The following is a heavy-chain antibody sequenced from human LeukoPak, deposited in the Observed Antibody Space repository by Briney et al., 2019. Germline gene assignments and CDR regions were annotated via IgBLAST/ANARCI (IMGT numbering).Heavy chain of an antibody. Sequence: GGSLGLSCAASGFTFSSYWMSWVRQAPGKGLEWVANIKQDGSEKYYVDSVKGRFTISRDNAKNSLYLQMNSLRAEDTAVYYCARYMGITIFGVVIGSYYFDYWGQGTLVTVSS. D-gene: IGHD3-3*01. CDR2: IKQDGSEK. CDR1: GFTFSSYW. V-gene: IGHV3-7*01. J-gene: IGHJ4*02. CDR3: ARYMGITIFGVVIGSYYFDY.